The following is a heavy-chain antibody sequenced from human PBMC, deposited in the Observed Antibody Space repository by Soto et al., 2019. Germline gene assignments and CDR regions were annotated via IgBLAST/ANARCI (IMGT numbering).Heavy chain of an antibody. CDR1: GGSISSGVYY. Sequence: PSEILSLICTVSGGSISSGVYYWSWIRQHPGKGLEWIGYIYYSGSTYYNPSLKSRVTISVDTSKNQFSLKLSSVTAADTAVYSGARGTPAPGVVIPSWYQGARGTVLPVSS. D-gene: IGHD2-21*01. J-gene: IGHJ4*02. CDR2: IYYSGST. CDR3: ARGTPAPGVVIPSWYQ. V-gene: IGHV4-31*03.